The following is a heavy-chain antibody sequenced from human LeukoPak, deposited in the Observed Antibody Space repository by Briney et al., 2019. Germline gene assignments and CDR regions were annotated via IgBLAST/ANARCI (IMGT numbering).Heavy chain of an antibody. V-gene: IGHV4-4*07. Sequence: SETLSLTCTVSGVTISSYYWRWIRQPAGKGLVWMGRIYTSGSNNYKPSLNNRLTTTVSTSRNQFPLQQSSVTAADAAVYYCVIGRGSSSWRNPFDCWGQGTMVTVSS. CDR2: IYTSGSN. CDR3: VIGRGSSSWRNPFDC. J-gene: IGHJ4*02. CDR1: GVTISSYY. D-gene: IGHD6-13*01.